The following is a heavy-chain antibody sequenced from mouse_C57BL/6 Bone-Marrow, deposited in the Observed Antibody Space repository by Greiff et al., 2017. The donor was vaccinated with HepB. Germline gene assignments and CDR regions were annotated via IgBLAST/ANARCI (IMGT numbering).Heavy chain of an antibody. CDR3: ARGVRPWGGFAY. CDR2: IYPGDGDT. D-gene: IGHD2-13*01. CDR1: GYAFSSSW. J-gene: IGHJ3*01. V-gene: IGHV1-82*01. Sequence: QVQLQQSGPELVKPGASVKISCKASGYAFSSSWMNWVKQRPGKGLEWIGRIYPGDGDTNYNGKFKGKATLTADKSSSTAYMQLSSLTSEDSAVYFCARGVRPWGGFAYWGQGTLVTVSA.